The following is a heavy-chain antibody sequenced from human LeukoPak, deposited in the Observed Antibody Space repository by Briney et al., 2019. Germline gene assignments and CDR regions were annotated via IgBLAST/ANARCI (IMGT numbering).Heavy chain of an antibody. V-gene: IGHV4-34*01. CDR3: ARGGGIAAAGSVDY. D-gene: IGHD6-13*01. CDR1: GGSFSGYY. Sequence: SETLSLTCAVYGGSFSGYYWSWIRQPPGKGLEWIGEINHSGSTNYNPSLKSRVTISVDTSKNQFSLKLSSVTAADTAVYYCARGGGIAAAGSVDYWGQGTLVTVSS. J-gene: IGHJ4*02. CDR2: INHSGST.